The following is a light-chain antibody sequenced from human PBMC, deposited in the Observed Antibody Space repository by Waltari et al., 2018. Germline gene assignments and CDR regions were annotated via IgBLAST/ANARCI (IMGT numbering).Light chain of an antibody. CDR2: FDS. Sequence: SYVLTQPPSVSEAPGKTATITCGGNNIGGKRVHWYQQKPDQAPVLVIYFDSDWPSGTAERFSCAKSGNTATLTISRVETGDEADYDCQVCDANSDQVDVIFGGGTKLTVL. J-gene: IGLJ2*01. CDR1: NIGGKR. CDR3: QVCDANSDQVDVI. V-gene: IGLV3-21*04.